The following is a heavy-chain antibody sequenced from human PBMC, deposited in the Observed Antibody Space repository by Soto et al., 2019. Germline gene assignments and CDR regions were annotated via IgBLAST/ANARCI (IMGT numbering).Heavy chain of an antibody. D-gene: IGHD5-12*01. CDR2: IYYSGST. Sequence: QVQLQESGPGLVKPSETLSLMCTVSGGSISSYYWSWIRQPPGKGLEWIGYIYYSGSTNYNPSLKSRATISVATSKNQFSLKLSSVTAADTAVYYCARERRDGYKHYFDYWGQGTLVTVSS. V-gene: IGHV4-59*01. CDR3: ARERRDGYKHYFDY. CDR1: GGSISSYY. J-gene: IGHJ4*02.